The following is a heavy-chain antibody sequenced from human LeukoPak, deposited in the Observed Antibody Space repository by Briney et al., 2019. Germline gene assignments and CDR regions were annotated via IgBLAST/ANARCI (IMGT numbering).Heavy chain of an antibody. Sequence: ASVKVSCKASGYTFTSYDINWVRQATGQGLEWMGWINAYNGNTNYAQKLQSRVTMTTDTSTSTAYMELRSLRSDDTAVYYCARGGPAARLITFGGVTDYWGQGTLVTVSS. V-gene: IGHV1-18*01. CDR2: INAYNGNT. J-gene: IGHJ4*02. CDR1: GYTFTSYD. D-gene: IGHD3-16*01. CDR3: ARGGPAARLITFGGVTDY.